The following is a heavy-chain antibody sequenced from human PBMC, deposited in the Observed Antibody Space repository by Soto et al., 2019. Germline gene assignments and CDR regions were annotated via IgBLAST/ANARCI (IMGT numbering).Heavy chain of an antibody. CDR1: AASTRSYS. Sequence: SETLSLTCTLSAASTRSYSWSWIRQPPGKGLEWIGNIHYNGNTKYSPSLKSRVTMSVDTSKNHFSLKLISVTTADTAVYYCARVPGDFWSGYYSWFDPWGQGTLVTVS. V-gene: IGHV4-59*01. J-gene: IGHJ5*02. CDR2: IHYNGNT. CDR3: ARVPGDFWSGYYSWFDP. D-gene: IGHD3-3*01.